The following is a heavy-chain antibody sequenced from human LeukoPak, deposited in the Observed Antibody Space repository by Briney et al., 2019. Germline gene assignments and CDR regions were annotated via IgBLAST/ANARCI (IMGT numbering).Heavy chain of an antibody. CDR3: ARAYYDFWSGHPNWFDP. Sequence: GGSLRLSCAASGFTFSSYWMSWVRQAPGKGLEWVANIKQDGSEKYYVDSVKGRFTISRDNAKNSLYLQMNSLRAEDTAVYYCARAYYDFWSGHPNWFDPWGQGTLVTVSS. CDR1: GFTFSSYW. J-gene: IGHJ5*02. D-gene: IGHD3-3*01. CDR2: IKQDGSEK. V-gene: IGHV3-7*01.